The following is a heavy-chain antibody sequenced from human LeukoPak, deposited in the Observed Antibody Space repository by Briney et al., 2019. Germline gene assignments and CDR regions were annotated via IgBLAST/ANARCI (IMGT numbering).Heavy chain of an antibody. Sequence: GGSLRLSCAASGFTFSSYAMSWVRQAPGKGLEWVSAISGSGAGTYYADSVKGRFAISRDNSKNTVYLQMNSLRAEDTAVYYCANQAKHYYDSSGYYLLFDYWGQGTLVTVSS. CDR3: ANQAKHYYDSSGYYLLFDY. V-gene: IGHV3-23*01. D-gene: IGHD3-22*01. CDR1: GFTFSSYA. J-gene: IGHJ4*02. CDR2: ISGSGAGT.